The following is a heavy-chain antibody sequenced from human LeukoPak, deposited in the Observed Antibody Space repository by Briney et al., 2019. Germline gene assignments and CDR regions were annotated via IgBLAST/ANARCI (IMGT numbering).Heavy chain of an antibody. V-gene: IGHV3-53*01. J-gene: IGHJ6*03. Sequence: GGSLRLSCAASGFTFSDYYMSWIRQAPGKGLEWVSVIYSGGSTYYADSVKGRFTISRDNSKNTLYLQMNSLRAEDTAVYYCARGHYYYYYMDVWGKGTTVTISS. CDR1: GFTFSDYY. CDR3: ARGHYYYYYMDV. CDR2: IYSGGST.